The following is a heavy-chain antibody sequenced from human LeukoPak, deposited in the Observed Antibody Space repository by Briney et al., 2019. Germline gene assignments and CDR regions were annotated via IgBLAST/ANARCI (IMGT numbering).Heavy chain of an antibody. Sequence: SETLSLTCTVSGGSISSYYWSWIRQPPGKGLEWIGYIYYSGSTNYNPSLKSRVTISVDTSKNQFSLKLSSVTAADTAVYYCARRFPGVPRSGSYHFDYWGQGTLVTVSS. CDR1: GGSISSYY. D-gene: IGHD3-10*01. J-gene: IGHJ4*02. V-gene: IGHV4-59*01. CDR3: ARRFPGVPRSGSYHFDY. CDR2: IYYSGST.